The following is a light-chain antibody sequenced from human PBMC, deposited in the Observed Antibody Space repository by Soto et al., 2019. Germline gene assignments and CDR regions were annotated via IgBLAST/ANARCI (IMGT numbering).Light chain of an antibody. CDR2: EVN. CDR1: CSDVGGYNY. Sequence: QSVLTQPPSASRSPGQSVAISCTGTCSDVGGYNYVSWYQQHPGKAPKLMIYEVNKRPSGVPDRFSGSKSGNTASLTVSGLQAEDEADYYCSSYAGSSNVFGTGTKVTVL. CDR3: SSYAGSSNV. J-gene: IGLJ1*01. V-gene: IGLV2-8*02.